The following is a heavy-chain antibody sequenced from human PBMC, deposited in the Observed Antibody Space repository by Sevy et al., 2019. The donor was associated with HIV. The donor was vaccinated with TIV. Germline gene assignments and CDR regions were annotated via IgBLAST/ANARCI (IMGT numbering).Heavy chain of an antibody. Sequence: SETLSLTCTISGDTIVSSGHYWGWIRQTPGKGLEWIGSVYYNGNTYYNPSIKSPLTISIDTSKSQFSLNLNSVTATDTGIYFCAREAGGYDYDYGLDVWGQGTTVTVSS. CDR1: GDTIVSSGHY. J-gene: IGHJ6*02. V-gene: IGHV4-39*01. CDR3: AREAGGYDYDYGLDV. D-gene: IGHD6-13*01. CDR2: VYYNGNT.